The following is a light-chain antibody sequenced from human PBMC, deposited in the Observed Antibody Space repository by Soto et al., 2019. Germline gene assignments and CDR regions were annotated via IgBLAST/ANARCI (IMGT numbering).Light chain of an antibody. CDR1: QSVSSN. V-gene: IGKV3-15*01. J-gene: IGKJ1*01. Sequence: EIVLKQSPAALSVSPGERATLSCRASQSVSSNLAWYQQKPGQAPRLLIYGASTRATGIPARFRGSESGTEFTLTISSRETEDFAVYCYQQNNKCPRTFGQGTKV. CDR3: QQNNKCPRT. CDR2: GAS.